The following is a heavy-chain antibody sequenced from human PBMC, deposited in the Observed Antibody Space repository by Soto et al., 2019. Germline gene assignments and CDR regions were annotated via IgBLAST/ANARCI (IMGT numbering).Heavy chain of an antibody. J-gene: IGHJ4*02. Sequence: ASVKVSCKASGYPFTSYGMHWVRQAPGQRLEWMGWINAGNGNTKYSQKFQGRVTITRDTFASTAYMELSSLRSEDTAVYYCARDSVVAATRYYFDYWGQGTLVTVSS. CDR2: INAGNGNT. V-gene: IGHV1-3*01. CDR1: GYPFTSYG. CDR3: ARDSVVAATRYYFDY. D-gene: IGHD2-15*01.